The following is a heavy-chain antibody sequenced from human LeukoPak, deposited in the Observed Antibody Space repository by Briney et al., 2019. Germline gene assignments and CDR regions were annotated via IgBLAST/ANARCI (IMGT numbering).Heavy chain of an antibody. CDR1: GFTFSSYG. CDR3: ARDGEDIVVVPADKGNAFDI. CDR2: ISYDGSNK. V-gene: IGHV3-30*03. Sequence: GRSLRLSCAASGFTFSSYGMHWVRQAPGKGLEWVAVISYDGSNKYYADSVKGRFTISRDNSKNTLYLQMNSLRAEDTAVYYCARDGEDIVVVPADKGNAFDIWGQGTMVTVSS. D-gene: IGHD2-2*01. J-gene: IGHJ3*02.